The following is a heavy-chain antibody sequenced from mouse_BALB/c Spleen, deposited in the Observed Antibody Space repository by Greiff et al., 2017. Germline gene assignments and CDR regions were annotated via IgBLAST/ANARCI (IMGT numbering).Heavy chain of an antibody. D-gene: IGHD2-4*01. CDR3: APIYYDYDDYAMDY. J-gene: IGHJ4*01. Sequence: VQLQQSGAELVKPGASVKLSCTASGFNIKDTYMHWVKQRPEQGLEWIGRIDPANGNTKYDPKFQGKATITADTSSNTAYLQLSSLTSEDTAVYYCAPIYYDYDDYAMDYWGQGTSVTVSS. V-gene: IGHV14-3*02. CDR2: IDPANGNT. CDR1: GFNIKDTY.